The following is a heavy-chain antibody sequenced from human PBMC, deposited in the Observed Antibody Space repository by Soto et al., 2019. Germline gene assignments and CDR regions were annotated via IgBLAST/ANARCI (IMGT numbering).Heavy chain of an antibody. D-gene: IGHD2-15*01. CDR2: IYPGDSDT. CDR1: GYSFTTYW. Sequence: HGESLKISCEGSGYSFTTYWIGWVRQMPGKGLEWMGSIYPGDSDTRYSPSFQGQVTISADKSISTAYLQWNSLKASDTAMYFCARNKGYCSSTSCYGMDVWGQGTTVTVSS. V-gene: IGHV5-51*01. CDR3: ARNKGYCSSTSCYGMDV. J-gene: IGHJ6*02.